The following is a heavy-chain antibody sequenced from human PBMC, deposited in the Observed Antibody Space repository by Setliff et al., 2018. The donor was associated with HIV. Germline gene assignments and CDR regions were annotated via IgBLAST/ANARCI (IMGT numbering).Heavy chain of an antibody. CDR3: ARIVPYCINGVCYLIRTHYYYYYMDV. Sequence: GGSLRLSCVASGFTFSSYSMHWVRQAPGKGLEWVSYISTSSSTIYYADSVKGRFTISRDNAKNSLYLQMNSLRAEDTAVYYCARIVPYCINGVCYLIRTHYYYYYMDVWGKGTTVTVSS. V-gene: IGHV3-48*01. CDR2: ISTSSSTI. CDR1: GFTFSSYS. D-gene: IGHD2-8*01. J-gene: IGHJ6*03.